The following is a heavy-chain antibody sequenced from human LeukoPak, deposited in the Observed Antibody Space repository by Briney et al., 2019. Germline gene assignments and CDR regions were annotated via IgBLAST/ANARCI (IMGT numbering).Heavy chain of an antibody. CDR2: INPNSGGT. Sequence: ASVKVSCKASGYTFTGYYMHWVRQAPGQGLEWMGWINPNSGGTNYAQKFQGRVTISVDTSKNQFSLKLSSVTAADTAVYYCASLFVPPENFDYWGQGTLVTVSS. D-gene: IGHD6-6*01. V-gene: IGHV1-2*02. CDR3: ASLFVPPENFDY. J-gene: IGHJ4*02. CDR1: GYTFTGYY.